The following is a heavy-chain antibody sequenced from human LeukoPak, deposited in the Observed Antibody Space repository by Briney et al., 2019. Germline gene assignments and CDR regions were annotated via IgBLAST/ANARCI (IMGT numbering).Heavy chain of an antibody. Sequence: PGGSLRLSCAASGFTFSDYYMSWIRQAPGEGLEWVSYISNSGTTIYYADSLKGRFTISRDNANNSLYLQMNSLRAEDTAVYYGARLNKGYFDRSYYYYYYMDVWGKGTTVTISS. CDR2: ISNSGTTI. D-gene: IGHD3-9*01. V-gene: IGHV3-11*01. J-gene: IGHJ6*03. CDR3: ARLNKGYFDRSYYYYYYMDV. CDR1: GFTFSDYY.